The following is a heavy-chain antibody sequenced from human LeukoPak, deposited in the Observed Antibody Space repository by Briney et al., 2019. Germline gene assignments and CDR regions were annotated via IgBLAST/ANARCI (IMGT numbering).Heavy chain of an antibody. CDR2: IYHSGST. Sequence: SETLSLTCAVSGGSLSSGGYSWSWIRQPPGKGLEWIGYIYHSGSTYYNPSLKSRVTISVDRSKNQFSLKLSSVTAADTAVYYCARGSRYSYGLWGQGTLVTVSS. D-gene: IGHD5-18*01. CDR1: GGSLSSGGYS. CDR3: ARGSRYSYGL. J-gene: IGHJ4*02. V-gene: IGHV4-30-2*01.